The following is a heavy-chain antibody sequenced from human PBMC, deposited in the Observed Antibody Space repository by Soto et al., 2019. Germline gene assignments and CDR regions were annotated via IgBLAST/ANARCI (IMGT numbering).Heavy chain of an antibody. CDR3: ARGGKTVTTFDY. CDR1: GGSISSGDYS. D-gene: IGHD4-17*01. CDR2: IYHSGST. V-gene: IGHV4-30-2*01. J-gene: IGHJ4*02. Sequence: SETLSLTCAVSGGSISSGDYSWSWIRQPPGKGLEWIGYIYHSGSTYYSPSLKSRVTISVDRSKNQFSLKLSSVTAADTAVYYCARGGKTVTTFDYWGQGTLVTVSS.